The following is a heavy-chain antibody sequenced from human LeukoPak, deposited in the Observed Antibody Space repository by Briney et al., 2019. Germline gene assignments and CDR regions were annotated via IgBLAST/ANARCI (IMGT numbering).Heavy chain of an antibody. J-gene: IGHJ4*02. Sequence: ASVKVSCKASGGTFSSYAISWVRQAPGQGLEWMGGIIPIFGTANYAQKFQGRVTITADESTSTAYMELSSLRSKDTAVYYCAGGLYGDYDLDYWGQGTLVTVSS. CDR3: AGGLYGDYDLDY. V-gene: IGHV1-69*01. D-gene: IGHD4-17*01. CDR2: IIPIFGTA. CDR1: GGTFSSYA.